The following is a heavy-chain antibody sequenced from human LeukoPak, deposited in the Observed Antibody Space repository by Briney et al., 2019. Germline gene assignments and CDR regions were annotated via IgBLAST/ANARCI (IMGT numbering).Heavy chain of an antibody. J-gene: IGHJ4*02. V-gene: IGHV3-74*01. D-gene: IGHD3-10*02. CDR3: AGGLSSTCKAF. Sequence: GGSLRLSCAASGFPFRSLWMYWVRQAPGKGLVWVSRVNGDGTNTIYADSMKGRFTISRDNAKNTVSLQMDSLGAEDTAVYYCAGGLSSTCKAFWGQGTLVTVSS. CDR1: GFPFRSLW. CDR2: VNGDGTNT.